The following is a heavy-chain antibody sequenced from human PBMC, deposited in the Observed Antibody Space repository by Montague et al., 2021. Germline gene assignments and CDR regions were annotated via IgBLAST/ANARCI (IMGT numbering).Heavy chain of an antibody. CDR1: GDSISSYEYY. Sequence: SETLSLTCSVSGDSISSYEYYWTWIRQPAGRGLEWIGRVYKRGDTNTNPSLRSRLTLSVDTSMNHFSLTLTSVTAADTAVYFCARDSPVVEPWVGEHKGAFDIWGQGTMVTVSS. V-gene: IGHV4-4*07. J-gene: IGHJ3*02. CDR3: ARDSPVVEPWVGEHKGAFDI. D-gene: IGHD3-10*01. CDR2: VYKRGDT.